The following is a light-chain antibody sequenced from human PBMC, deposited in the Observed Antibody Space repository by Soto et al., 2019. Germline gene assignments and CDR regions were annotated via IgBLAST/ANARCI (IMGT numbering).Light chain of an antibody. V-gene: IGKV3-20*01. CDR1: QSVSSDY. CDR2: GAS. J-gene: IGKJ1*01. CDR3: QQYGSSPPTWT. Sequence: EIVLTQSPDTLSLSPGERATLSCRASQSVSSDYLAWYQQKPGQAPRLLIYGASSRATGIPDRFSGSGSGTDFTLTISRLEPEDFAVYYCQQYGSSPPTWTFGQGTKVEIK.